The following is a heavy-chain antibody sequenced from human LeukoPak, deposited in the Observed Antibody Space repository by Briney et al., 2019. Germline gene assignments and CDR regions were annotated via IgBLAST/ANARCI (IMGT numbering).Heavy chain of an antibody. CDR3: ARGPVYDILTGYYFEYYFDY. J-gene: IGHJ4*02. V-gene: IGHV6-1*01. Sequence: SQTLSLTCAISGGSVSSKSAAWNWIRQSPSRGLEWLGRTYYRSKWYIDYAVSVKSRLTIRPDTSKNHFSLQLKSVTPEDTAVYYCARGPVYDILTGYYFEYYFDYWGQGTLVTVSS. CDR1: GGSVSSKSAA. D-gene: IGHD3-9*01. CDR2: TYYRSKWYI.